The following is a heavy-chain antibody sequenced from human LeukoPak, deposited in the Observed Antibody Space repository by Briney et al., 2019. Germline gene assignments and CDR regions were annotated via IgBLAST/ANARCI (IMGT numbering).Heavy chain of an antibody. CDR3: AREQRMYYYDSSGYSDYYYYGMDV. J-gene: IGHJ6*02. D-gene: IGHD3-22*01. V-gene: IGHV1-69*13. Sequence: ASVKVSCKASGGTFSSYAISWVRQAPGQGLEWMGGIIPIFGTANYAQKFQGGVTITADESTSTAYMELSSLRSEDTAVYYCAREQRMYYYDSSGYSDYYYYGMDVWGQGTTVTVSS. CDR2: IIPIFGTA. CDR1: GGTFSSYA.